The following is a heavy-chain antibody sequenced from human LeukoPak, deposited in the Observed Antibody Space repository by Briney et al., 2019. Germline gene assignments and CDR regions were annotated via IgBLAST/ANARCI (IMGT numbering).Heavy chain of an antibody. Sequence: PGGSLRLSCAASGFTFSSYAMSWVRQAPGKGLEWVSAISGSGGSTYYADSVKGRFTISRDNSKNTLYLQMNSLRAEDTAVYYCSKDGIVVVVAATPDYWGQGTLVTVSS. J-gene: IGHJ4*02. CDR3: SKDGIVVVVAATPDY. V-gene: IGHV3-23*01. D-gene: IGHD2-15*01. CDR1: GFTFSSYA. CDR2: ISGSGGST.